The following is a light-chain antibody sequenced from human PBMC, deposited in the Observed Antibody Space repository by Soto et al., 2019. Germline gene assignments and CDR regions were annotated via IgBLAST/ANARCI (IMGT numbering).Light chain of an antibody. J-gene: IGKJ4*01. CDR3: QQFDTNLLT. V-gene: IGKV1-13*02. CDR1: QGVRSA. Sequence: AIQLSQSPSSLSASVGDRVTMTCRASQGVRSALAWYQQRPGKAPKLLIFDASSLERGVPSRFSGSGSGTDFTLTLSNLQPEDFATYYCQQFDTNLLTFGGGTKVEIK. CDR2: DAS.